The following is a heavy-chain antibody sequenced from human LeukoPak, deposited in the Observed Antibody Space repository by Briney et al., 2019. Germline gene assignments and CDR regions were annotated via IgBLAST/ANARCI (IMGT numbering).Heavy chain of an antibody. J-gene: IGHJ4*02. CDR2: ISSSSSYI. D-gene: IGHD2-15*01. CDR1: GFTFSSYS. CDR3: ARRYCSGGSCYPVEFDY. Sequence: GGSLRLSCAASGFTFSSYSMNWVRQAPGKGLEWVSSISSSSSYIYYADSVKGRFTISRDNAKKSLYLQMNSLRAEDTAVYYCARRYCSGGSCYPVEFDYWGQGTLVTVSS. V-gene: IGHV3-21*01.